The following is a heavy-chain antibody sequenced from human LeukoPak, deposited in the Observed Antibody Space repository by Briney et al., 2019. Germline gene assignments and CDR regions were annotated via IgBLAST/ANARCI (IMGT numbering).Heavy chain of an antibody. D-gene: IGHD3-9*01. CDR2: ISYDGSNK. CDR3: ARGLVLRYFDWPHGAFDI. J-gene: IGHJ3*02. V-gene: IGHV3-30*03. CDR1: GFTFSSYG. Sequence: PGGSLRLSCAASGFTFSSYGMHWVRQAPGKGLEWVAVISYDGSNKYYADSVKGRFTISRDNSKNTLYLQMNSLRAEDTAVYYCARGLVLRYFDWPHGAFDIWGQGTMVTVSS.